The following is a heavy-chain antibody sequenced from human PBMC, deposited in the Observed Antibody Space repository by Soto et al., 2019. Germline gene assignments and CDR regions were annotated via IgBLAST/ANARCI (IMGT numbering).Heavy chain of an antibody. CDR3: AKDLFRHYDILTGYSPFDY. Sequence: GESLKISCAASGFTFSSYAMSWVRQAPGKGLEWVSAISGSGGSTYYADSVKGRFTISRDNSKNTLYLQMNSLRAEDTAVYYCAKDLFRHYDILTGYSPFDYWGQGTLVTVSS. V-gene: IGHV3-23*01. CDR2: ISGSGGST. J-gene: IGHJ4*02. D-gene: IGHD3-9*01. CDR1: GFTFSSYA.